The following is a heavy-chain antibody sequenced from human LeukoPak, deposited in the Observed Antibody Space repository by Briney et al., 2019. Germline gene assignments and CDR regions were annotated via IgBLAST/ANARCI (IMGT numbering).Heavy chain of an antibody. J-gene: IGHJ4*02. V-gene: IGHV3-33*06. D-gene: IGHD3-3*01. CDR2: IWFDGSVK. CDR3: AKDTGVQFLEPAF. CDR1: GFTFNTYG. Sequence: GGSLRLSCAACGFTFNTYGMHWLRQAPGQGLEWVAAIWFDGSVKHYSDAVKGRFTISRDNSLNTLYLQMNSLRVEDTAIYYCAKDTGVQFLEPAFWGQGTLVTVSS.